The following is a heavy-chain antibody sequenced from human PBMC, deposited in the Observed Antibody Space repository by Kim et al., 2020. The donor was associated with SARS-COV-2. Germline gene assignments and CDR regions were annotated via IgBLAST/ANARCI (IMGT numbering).Heavy chain of an antibody. V-gene: IGHV3-48*03. CDR2: ISRRGSRI. Sequence: GGSLRLSCAGTGFTFSSFEMNWVRQAPGMGLEWVSYISRRGSRIIYADSVKGRFTISRDDGKNSLHLQMNSLRVEDTAVYYCARLTRDGRNPPWPDYWRQGTLVTVSS. D-gene: IGHD2-2*01. J-gene: IGHJ4*02. CDR1: GFTFSSFE. CDR3: ARLTRDGRNPPWPDY.